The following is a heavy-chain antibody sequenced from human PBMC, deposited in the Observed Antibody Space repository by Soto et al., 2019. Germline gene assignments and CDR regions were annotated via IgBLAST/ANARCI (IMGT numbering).Heavy chain of an antibody. CDR2: IYYSGST. CDR3: AAYYDFWSGSLDV. J-gene: IGHJ6*02. CDR1: GGSISSYY. D-gene: IGHD3-3*01. V-gene: IGHV4-59*01. Sequence: PSETLSLTCTVSGGSISSYYWSWIRQPPGKGLEWIGYIYYSGSTNYNPSLKSRVTISVDTSKNQFSLKLSSVTAADTAVYSCAAYYDFWSGSLDVWGQGTTVTVSS.